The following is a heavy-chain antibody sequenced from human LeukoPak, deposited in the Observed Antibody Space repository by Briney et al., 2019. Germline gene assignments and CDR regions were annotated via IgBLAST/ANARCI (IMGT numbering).Heavy chain of an antibody. J-gene: IGHJ4*02. V-gene: IGHV3-30*02. D-gene: IGHD6-13*01. CDR2: MRHDGINK. Sequence: GGSLRLSCAASGFTFSSYGMHWVRQAPGKGLEWLAYMRHDGINKYYADCVRGRFTISRDNSKNTVYLQMNSLRTEDTAVYYCAKDESQSSRYYYGFADYWGQGTLVTVSS. CDR1: GFTFSSYG. CDR3: AKDESQSSRYYYGFADY.